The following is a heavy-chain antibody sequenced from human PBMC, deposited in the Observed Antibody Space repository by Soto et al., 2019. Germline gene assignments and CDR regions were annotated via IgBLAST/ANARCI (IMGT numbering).Heavy chain of an antibody. J-gene: IGHJ4*02. V-gene: IGHV3-33*01. CDR1: GFTFSSSG. CDR3: GRGGGVYAWYTPGDY. Sequence: QVQLVESGGGVVQPGRSLKLSCAASGFTFSSSGMHWVRQAPGKGLEWVAGIWYDGSDKYYADSVKGRFTISRDNSKNTRYLQMNSLGAEATAVYYGGRGGGVYAWYTPGDYWGQGTLVTVSS. CDR2: IWYDGSDK. D-gene: IGHD2-8*01.